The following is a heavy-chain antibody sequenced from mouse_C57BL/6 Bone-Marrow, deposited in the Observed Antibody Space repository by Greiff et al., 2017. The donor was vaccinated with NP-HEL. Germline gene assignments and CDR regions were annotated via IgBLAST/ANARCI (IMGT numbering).Heavy chain of an antibody. CDR3: AGIYSGSSYGFAY. D-gene: IGHD1-1*01. J-gene: IGHJ3*01. V-gene: IGHV1-19*01. CDR2: INPYNGGT. Sequence: SGPVLVKPGASVKMSCKASGYTFTDYYMNWVKQSHGKSLEWIGVINPYNGGTSYNQKFKGKATLTVVKSSSTAYMELNSLTSEDSAFYYVAGIYSGSSYGFAYWGQGTLVTVSA. CDR1: GYTFTDYY.